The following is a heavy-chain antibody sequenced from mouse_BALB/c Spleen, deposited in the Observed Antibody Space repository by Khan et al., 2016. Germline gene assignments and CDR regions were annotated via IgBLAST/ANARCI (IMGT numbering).Heavy chain of an antibody. CDR2: MWRGGIT. J-gene: IGHJ1*01. V-gene: IGHV2-5*01. D-gene: IGHD2-2*01. Sequence: VKLEESGPGLVQPSQTLSISCTASRFPLTTYGVHWVRQSPGKGLEWLGVMWRGGITDYNAAFMSRLNITKDNSKRQAFFKMNSLQADDTAIYYCASAWLRGRGSYWPFDIWGAGTTVTVCS. CDR1: RFPLTTYG. CDR3: ASAWLRGRGSYWPFDI.